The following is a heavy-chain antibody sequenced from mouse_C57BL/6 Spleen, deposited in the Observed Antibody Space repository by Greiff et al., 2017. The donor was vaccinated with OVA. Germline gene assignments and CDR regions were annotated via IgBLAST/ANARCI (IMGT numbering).Heavy chain of an antibody. CDR3: ARHALTVGAMDY. CDR1: GYTFTEYT. D-gene: IGHD4-1*01. V-gene: IGHV1-62-2*01. Sequence: QVQLQQSGAELVKPGASVKLSCKASGYTFTEYTIHWVKQRSGQGLEWIGWFYPGSGSIKYNEKFTDKATLTAGKSSGTVYMESSRLTSEDAEVYVCARHALTVGAMDYWGKGTSVTVSS. CDR2: FYPGSGSI. J-gene: IGHJ4*01.